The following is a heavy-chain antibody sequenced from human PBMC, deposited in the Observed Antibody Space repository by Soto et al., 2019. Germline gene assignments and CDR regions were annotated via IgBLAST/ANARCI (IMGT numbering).Heavy chain of an antibody. J-gene: IGHJ3*02. V-gene: IGHV5-51*01. CDR3: ARGVGPNCSGGSCYSADAFDI. Sequence: GESLKISCKGSGYSFTSYWIGWVRQMPGKGLEWMGIIYPGDSDTRYSPSFQGQVTISADKSISTAYLQWSSLKASDTAMYYCARGVGPNCSGGSCYSADAFDIWGQGTMVTVSS. D-gene: IGHD2-15*01. CDR2: IYPGDSDT. CDR1: GYSFTSYW.